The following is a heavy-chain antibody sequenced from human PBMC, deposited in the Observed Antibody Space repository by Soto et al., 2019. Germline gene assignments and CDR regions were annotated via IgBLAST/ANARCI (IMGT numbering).Heavy chain of an antibody. J-gene: IGHJ2*01. CDR3: ARGYGDYLHWYFDV. D-gene: IGHD4-17*01. CDR1: GYTFSSYY. CDR2: ITPSDGST. Sequence: QVQLVQTGAEVKKPGASVKLSCKASGYTFSSYYLHWVRQAPGQGLEWMGIITPSDGSTTYAQRFQGGVTMTRDTSTSTVYMELSSLRSDDTAVYYCARGYGDYLHWYFDVWGRGTLVTVSS. V-gene: IGHV1-46*01.